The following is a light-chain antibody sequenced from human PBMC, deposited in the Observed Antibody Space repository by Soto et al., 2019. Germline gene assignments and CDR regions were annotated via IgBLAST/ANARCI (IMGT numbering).Light chain of an antibody. CDR1: QGIGSW. Sequence: DIQMTQSPSSVSASVGDIVTITCLATQGIGSWLAWYQQKPGKAPNLLIYDASRLNSGVPSRFSGSGSGTDFTLTISSLQTEDFATYYCQQANSFTHSFGGGTKVDIK. CDR3: QQANSFTHS. CDR2: DAS. J-gene: IGKJ4*01. V-gene: IGKV1-12*01.